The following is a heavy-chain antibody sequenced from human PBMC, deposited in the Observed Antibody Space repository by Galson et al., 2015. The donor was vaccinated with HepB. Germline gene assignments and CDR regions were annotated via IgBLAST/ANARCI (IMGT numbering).Heavy chain of an antibody. CDR2: ISGSGGST. Sequence: SLRLSCAASGFTFSSYAMSWVRQAPGKGLEWVSAISGSGGSTYYADSVKGRFTISRDNSKNTLYLQMNSLRAEDTAVYYCAKGLAGGPYYFDYWGQGTLVTVSS. CDR3: AKGLAGGPYYFDY. CDR1: GFTFSSYA. D-gene: IGHD2-15*01. V-gene: IGHV3-23*01. J-gene: IGHJ4*02.